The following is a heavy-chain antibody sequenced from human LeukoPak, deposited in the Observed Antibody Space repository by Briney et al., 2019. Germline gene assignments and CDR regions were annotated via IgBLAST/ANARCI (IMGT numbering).Heavy chain of an antibody. D-gene: IGHD4-17*01. J-gene: IGHJ4*02. CDR3: AKDRVPYGDFHY. Sequence: GGSLRLSCAASGFTFSSYGMHWVRQAPGKGLEWVAVISYDGSNKYYADSVKGRFTISRDNSKNALYLQMNSLRAEDTAVYYCAKDRVPYGDFHYWRRGTLVSVPS. CDR1: GFTFSSYG. CDR2: ISYDGSNK. V-gene: IGHV3-30*18.